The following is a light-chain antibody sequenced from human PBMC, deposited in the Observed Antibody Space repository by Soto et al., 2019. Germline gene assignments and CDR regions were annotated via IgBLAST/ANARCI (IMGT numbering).Light chain of an antibody. V-gene: IGKV1-5*01. Sequence: DIQMTQSPSTLSASVGDRVTITGRASQSISSWLAWYQQKPGKAPKLLIYDASSLESGVPSRFSGSGSGTEFTLTISSLQPDDFATYYCQQYNSYSPETFGQGTKVDIK. CDR3: QQYNSYSPET. CDR1: QSISSW. J-gene: IGKJ1*01. CDR2: DAS.